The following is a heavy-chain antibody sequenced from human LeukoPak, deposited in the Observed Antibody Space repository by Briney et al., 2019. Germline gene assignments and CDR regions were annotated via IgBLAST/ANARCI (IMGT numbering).Heavy chain of an antibody. CDR1: GYTFTGYY. CDR3: ARVLCCGSSPDY. J-gene: IGHJ4*02. V-gene: IGHV1-2*02. Sequence: ASVKVSCKASGYTFTGYYMHWVRQAPGRGLEWMGWINPNSGGTNYAQKFQGRVTMTRDTSISTAYMELSRLRSDDTAVYYCARVLCCGSSPDYWGQGTLVTVSS. D-gene: IGHD6-6*01. CDR2: INPNSGGT.